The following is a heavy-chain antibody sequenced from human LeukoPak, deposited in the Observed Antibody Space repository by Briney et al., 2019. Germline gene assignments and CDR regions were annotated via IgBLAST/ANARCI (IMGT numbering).Heavy chain of an antibody. CDR1: GYSFTSYW. CDR3: ARTTYYDILTPSMDV. J-gene: IGHJ6*02. CDR2: IYPGDSDT. D-gene: IGHD3-9*01. Sequence: GESLKISCKGSGYSFTSYWIGWVRQMPGKGLEWMGIIYPGDSDTRHSPSFQGQVTISADKSISTAYLQWSSLKASDTAMYYCARTTYYDILTPSMDVWGQGTTVTVSS. V-gene: IGHV5-51*01.